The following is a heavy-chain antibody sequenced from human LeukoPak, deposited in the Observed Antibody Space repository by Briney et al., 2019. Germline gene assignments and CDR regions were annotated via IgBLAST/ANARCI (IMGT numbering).Heavy chain of an antibody. V-gene: IGHV4-34*01. CDR3: ARGVEQQLVPEYFQH. Sequence: SETLSLTCAVYGGSFSGYYWSWIRQPPGKGLEWIGEINHSGSTNYNPSLKSRVTISVDTSKNQFSLKLSSVTAADTAVYYCARGVEQQLVPEYFQHWGQGTLVTVSS. D-gene: IGHD6-13*01. CDR2: INHSGST. J-gene: IGHJ1*01. CDR1: GGSFSGYY.